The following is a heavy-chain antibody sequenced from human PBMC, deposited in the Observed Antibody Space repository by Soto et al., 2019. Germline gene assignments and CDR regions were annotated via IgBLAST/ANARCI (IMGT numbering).Heavy chain of an antibody. CDR2: ICYTGST. CDR3: ARDHHSYYDTSGYYPYFDF. J-gene: IGHJ4*02. CDR1: GGSVNTAPYH. V-gene: IGHV4-61*01. D-gene: IGHD3-22*01. Sequence: SETLSLTCTVSGGSVNTAPYHWSWIRQSPRNGLEWIGNICYTGSTNYNPSFESRVAISLDTSNNQFSLRLTSLTAADTAVYFCARDHHSYYDTSGYYPYFDFWGQGTLVTVSS.